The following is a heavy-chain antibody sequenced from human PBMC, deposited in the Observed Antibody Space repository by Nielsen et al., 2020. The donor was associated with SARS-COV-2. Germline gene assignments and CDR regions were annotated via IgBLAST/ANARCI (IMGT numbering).Heavy chain of an antibody. CDR3: ERTSRDITIFGVVIRLGY. J-gene: IGHJ4*02. CDR1: GYTFTSYG. D-gene: IGHD3-3*01. Sequence: ASVKVSCKASGYTFTSYGISWVRQAPGQGLEWMGWISAYNGNTNYAQKLQGRVTMTTDTSTSTAYMELRSLRSDDTAVYYCERTSRDITIFGVVIRLGYWGQGTLVTVSS. V-gene: IGHV1-18*01. CDR2: ISAYNGNT.